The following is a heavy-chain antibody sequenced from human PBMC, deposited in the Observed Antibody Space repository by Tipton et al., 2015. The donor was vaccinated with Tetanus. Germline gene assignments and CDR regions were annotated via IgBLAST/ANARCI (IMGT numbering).Heavy chain of an antibody. V-gene: IGHV3-33*06. Sequence: SGFIFNSYGIHWVRQAPGKGLEWVAVTWSHGGNIYYADSVKGRCAVSRDNSKNTVYLQMNSLRGEDTALYYCAKGKGIFSSDWRHYFDSWGQGTLVNVSA. D-gene: IGHD6-19*01. CDR3: AKGKGIFSSDWRHYFDS. CDR2: TWSHGGNI. J-gene: IGHJ4*02. CDR1: GFIFNSYG.